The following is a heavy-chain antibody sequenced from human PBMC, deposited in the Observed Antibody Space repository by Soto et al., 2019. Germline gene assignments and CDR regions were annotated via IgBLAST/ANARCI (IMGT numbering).Heavy chain of an antibody. J-gene: IGHJ3*01. CDR2: ISGSGGST. D-gene: IGHD1-1*01. CDR1: GFNFSSYA. CDR3: AKDHRDERDFD. Sequence: GSLRLACAASGFNFSSYAMSWVRQAPGKGLEWVSAISGSGGSTYYADSVKGRFTISRDNSKNTLYLQMNSLRAEDTAVYYCAKDHRDERDFDWGQGTMVTVSS. V-gene: IGHV3-23*01.